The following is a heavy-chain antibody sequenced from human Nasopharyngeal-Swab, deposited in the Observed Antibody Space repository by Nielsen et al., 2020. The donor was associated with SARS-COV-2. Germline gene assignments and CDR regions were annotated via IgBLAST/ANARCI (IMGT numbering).Heavy chain of an antibody. CDR1: GFTLSSYA. D-gene: IGHD2-21*02. CDR2: ISHDETNK. Sequence: GGSLRLSCAASGFTLSSYAMHWVRQAPGKGLEWVAVISHDETNKDYADSVEGRFSVSRDNSKNTVYLQMSSLRSEDTAIYYCVRDSRKYCRNIDCYMGNWFDPWGQGTLVTVSS. J-gene: IGHJ5*02. CDR3: VRDSRKYCRNIDCYMGNWFDP. V-gene: IGHV3-30-3*01.